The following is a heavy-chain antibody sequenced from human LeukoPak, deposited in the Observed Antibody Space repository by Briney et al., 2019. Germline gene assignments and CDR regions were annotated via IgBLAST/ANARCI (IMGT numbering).Heavy chain of an antibody. Sequence: ASVKISCKASGYSFADYYMHWVRQAPGQGLEWMGWIKPNSGGTRSAQKFQGRVTMTRDTSISTAYMELSSLRYDDTAVYYCATNILVRDIINWFDPWGQGTLVTVSS. D-gene: IGHD3-10*01. CDR2: IKPNSGGT. V-gene: IGHV1-2*02. J-gene: IGHJ5*02. CDR3: ATNILVRDIINWFDP. CDR1: GYSFADYY.